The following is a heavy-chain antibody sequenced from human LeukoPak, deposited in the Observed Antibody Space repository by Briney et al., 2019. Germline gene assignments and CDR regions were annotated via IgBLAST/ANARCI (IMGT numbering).Heavy chain of an antibody. CDR1: GFTFSSYA. D-gene: IGHD3-9*01. V-gene: IGHV3-23*01. Sequence: GGSLRLSCAASGFTFSSYAMSWVRQAPGKGLEWVSAIRGGDGSSYYTDSVKGRFTISRDNSKNTLYLQMNSLRAEDTAVYYCAKADGDFDWLLLSTYYSYYGMDVWGQGTTVTVSS. CDR3: AKADGDFDWLLLSTYYSYYGMDV. CDR2: IRGGDGSS. J-gene: IGHJ6*02.